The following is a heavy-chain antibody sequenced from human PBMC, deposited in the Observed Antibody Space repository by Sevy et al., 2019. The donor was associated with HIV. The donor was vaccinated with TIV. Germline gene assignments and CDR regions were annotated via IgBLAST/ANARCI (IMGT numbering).Heavy chain of an antibody. CDR3: ARDRDRSMVSILDY. J-gene: IGHJ4*02. CDR2: ISSGNSTK. D-gene: IGHD2-8*01. CDR1: GFTSSSYS. V-gene: IGHV3-48*04. Sequence: GGSLRLSCATSGFTSSSYSMNWVRQAPGKGLEWVAYISSGNSTKYYADSLKGRFTISRDNAKNSLFLQMNSLRADDTAVYYCARDRDRSMVSILDYWGQGTQVTVSS.